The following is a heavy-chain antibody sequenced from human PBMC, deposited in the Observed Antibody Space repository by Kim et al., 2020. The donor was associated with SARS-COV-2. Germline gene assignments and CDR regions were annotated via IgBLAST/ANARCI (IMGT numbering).Heavy chain of an antibody. CDR3: VRARYDGNCVGR. CDR1: GFTSSGDW. J-gene: IGHJ4*02. CDR2: IDGGGTAT. Sequence: GGSLRLSCAASGFTSSGDWMHWVRQAPGKGLMWVSRIDGGGTATAYADAVEGRFTISRDSAKDTLYLQMNSLRDEDTAIYYCVRARYDGNCVGRWGQGTRVTVSS. D-gene: IGHD3-16*01. V-gene: IGHV3-74*01.